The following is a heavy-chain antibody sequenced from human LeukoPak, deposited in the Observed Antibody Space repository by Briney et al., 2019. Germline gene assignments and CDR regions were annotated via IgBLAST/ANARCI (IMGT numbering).Heavy chain of an antibody. V-gene: IGHV3-9*01. CDR3: AKAPEPAAAFCYFDY. CDR1: GFTFDDYA. Sequence: GGSLRLSCAASGFTFDDYAMHWVWQAPGKGLEWVSGISWNSGSIGYADSVKGRFTISRDNAKNSLYLQMNSLRAEDTALYYCAKAPEPAAAFCYFDYWGQGTLVTVSS. J-gene: IGHJ4*02. D-gene: IGHD1-14*01. CDR2: ISWNSGSI.